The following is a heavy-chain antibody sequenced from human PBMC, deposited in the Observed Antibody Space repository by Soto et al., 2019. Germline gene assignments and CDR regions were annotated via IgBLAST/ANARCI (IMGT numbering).Heavy chain of an antibody. V-gene: IGHV2-5*02. D-gene: IGHD3-10*02. CDR2: IYWDDDK. J-gene: IGHJ4*02. CDR1: GISLSKSGVG. CDR3: AHGAFVRGAHFDY. Sequence: ITLRESGPTLVKPTRTLMLTCTVYGISLSKSGVGVGWIRQPPGKALEWLALIYWDDDKRYKASLRSRLTITKDTSKNQVVLRMTDMDPVDTATYYCAHGAFVRGAHFDYWGQGTLVTVSS.